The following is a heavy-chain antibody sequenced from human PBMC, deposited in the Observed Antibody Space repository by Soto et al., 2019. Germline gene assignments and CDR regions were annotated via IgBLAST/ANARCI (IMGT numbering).Heavy chain of an antibody. CDR1: GGSFSGYY. CDR3: ARTLGVAATFDY. D-gene: IGHD2-15*01. J-gene: IGHJ4*02. Sequence: SETLSLTCAVYGGSFSGYYWSWIRQPPGKGLEWIGEINHSGSTNYNPSLKSRVTISVDTSKNQFSLKLSSVTAADTAVYYCARTLGVAATFDYWGQGTLVTSPQ. CDR2: INHSGST. V-gene: IGHV4-34*01.